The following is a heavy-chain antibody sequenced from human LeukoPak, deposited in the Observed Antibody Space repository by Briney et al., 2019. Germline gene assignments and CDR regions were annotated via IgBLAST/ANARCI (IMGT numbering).Heavy chain of an antibody. CDR2: INPSCGST. CDR1: GYTFTSYY. CDR3: ARAEINDYNRY. Sequence: ASVKVSCKASGYTFTSYYMHWVRQAPGQGLEWMGFINPSCGSTRYAQNFQGRVTMTRDMSTSTVYMELNSLRIEDTAVYYCARAEINDYNRYWGQGILVIVSS. V-gene: IGHV1-46*01. D-gene: IGHD4-11*01. J-gene: IGHJ4*02.